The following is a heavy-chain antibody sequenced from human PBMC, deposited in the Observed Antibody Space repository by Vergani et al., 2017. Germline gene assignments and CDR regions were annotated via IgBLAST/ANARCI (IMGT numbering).Heavy chain of an antibody. CDR1: GYTFTGYY. D-gene: IGHD2-2*02. V-gene: IGHV1-2*02. J-gene: IGHJ5*02. Sequence: QVQLVQSGAEVKKPGASVKVSCKASGYTFTGYYMHWVRQAPGQGLEWMGWINPNSGGTNYAQKFQGRVTMTRDTSISTAYMELSRLRSDDTAVYYCARIAKDIVVVPAAIGGYNWFDPWGQGTLVTVSS. CDR3: ARIAKDIVVVPAAIGGYNWFDP. CDR2: INPNSGGT.